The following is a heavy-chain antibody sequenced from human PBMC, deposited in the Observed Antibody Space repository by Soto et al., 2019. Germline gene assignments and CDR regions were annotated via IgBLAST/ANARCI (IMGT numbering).Heavy chain of an antibody. J-gene: IGHJ4*02. V-gene: IGHV3-48*01. D-gene: IGHD1-26*01. CDR1: GLTFRGYN. CDR2: ISTSSSEI. Sequence: EVQLVESGGGLVQPGGSLRLSCTATGLTFRGYNLNWVRQAPGKGPEWLSFISTSSSEISYADSVKGRFTISRDNAKNSVFLQMNSLRAEDTSVYYCVRALGWEPYWGQGTLVTVSS. CDR3: VRALGWEPY.